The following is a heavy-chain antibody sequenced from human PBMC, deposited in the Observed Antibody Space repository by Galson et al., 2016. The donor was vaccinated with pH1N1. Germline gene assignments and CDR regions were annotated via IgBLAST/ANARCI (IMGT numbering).Heavy chain of an antibody. D-gene: IGHD3-9*01. J-gene: IGHJ4*02. CDR1: GFKFSNYW. Sequence: SLRLSCAASGFKFSNYWMQWVRQAPGKGLQWVANITQDGDKKYYVGSVEGRFTISRDNAKNSLYLQMNNLRDEDTAMYFCARRYFDYWGQGALVTVSS. CDR3: ARRYFDY. CDR2: ITQDGDKK. V-gene: IGHV3-7*01.